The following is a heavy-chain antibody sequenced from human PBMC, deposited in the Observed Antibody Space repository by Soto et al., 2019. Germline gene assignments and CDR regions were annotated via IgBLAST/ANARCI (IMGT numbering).Heavy chain of an antibody. CDR1: GGTFSSYA. J-gene: IGHJ5*02. CDR3: ARVVRDSWSGFPTNNWLDP. D-gene: IGHD3-3*01. V-gene: IGHV1-69*13. Sequence: ASVKVSCKASGGTFSSYAISWVRQAPGQGLEWMGGIIPIFGTANYAQKFQGRVTITADESTSTAYMELSSLRSEDTAMYYCARVVRDSWSGFPTNNWLDPWGQGTLVTVSS. CDR2: IIPIFGTA.